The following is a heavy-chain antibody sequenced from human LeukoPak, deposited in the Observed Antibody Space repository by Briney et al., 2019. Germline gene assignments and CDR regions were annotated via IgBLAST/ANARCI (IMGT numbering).Heavy chain of an antibody. CDR3: ALTYYYDSSVVYFDY. V-gene: IGHV5-51*01. D-gene: IGHD3-22*01. CDR2: IYPGDSDT. Sequence: GESLKISCKGSGYSFTSYWIGWVRQMPGKGLEWMGIIYPGDSDTRYSPSFQGQVTISADQSISTAYLQWSSLKASDTAMYYCALTYYYDSSVVYFDYWGQGTLVTVSS. CDR1: GYSFTSYW. J-gene: IGHJ4*02.